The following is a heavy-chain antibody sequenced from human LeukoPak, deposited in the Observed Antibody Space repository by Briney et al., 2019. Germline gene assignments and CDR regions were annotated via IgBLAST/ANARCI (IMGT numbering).Heavy chain of an antibody. D-gene: IGHD3-10*01. V-gene: IGHV1-18*04. CDR2: ISAYNGNT. Sequence: ASVKVSCKASGYTFTSYGISWVRQAPGKGLEWMGWISAYNGNTNYAQKLQGRVTMTTDTSTSTAYMELRSLRSDDTAVYYCARDWIWFGELFWDYWGQGTLVTVSS. CDR3: ARDWIWFGELFWDY. J-gene: IGHJ4*02. CDR1: GYTFTSYG.